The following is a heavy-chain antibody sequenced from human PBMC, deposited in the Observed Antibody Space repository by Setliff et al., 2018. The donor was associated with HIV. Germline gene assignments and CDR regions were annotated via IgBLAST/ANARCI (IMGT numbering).Heavy chain of an antibody. J-gene: IGHJ3*02. D-gene: IGHD6-13*01. CDR1: GYTFTSHG. Sequence: ASVKVSCKASGYTFTSHGISWVRQAPGQGLEWMGWINTNTGNPTYAQGFTGRFVFSLDTSVSTAYLQISSLKAEDTAVYYCASALSRSSWWGDAFDIWGQGTMVTVSS. CDR3: ASALSRSSWWGDAFDI. V-gene: IGHV7-4-1*02. CDR2: INTNTGNP.